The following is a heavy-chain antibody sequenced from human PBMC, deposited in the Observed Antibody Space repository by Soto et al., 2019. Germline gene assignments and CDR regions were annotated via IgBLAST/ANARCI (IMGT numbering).Heavy chain of an antibody. CDR3: ARGYSSGWSSYYYYYGMDV. J-gene: IGHJ6*02. CDR1: GYSFTSYW. Sequence: GESLKISCKGSGYSFTSYWISWVRQMPGEGLEWMGRIDPSDSYTNYSPSFQGHVTISADKSISTAYLQWSSLKASDTAMYYCARGYSSGWSSYYYYYGMDVWGQGTTVTVSS. D-gene: IGHD6-19*01. V-gene: IGHV5-10-1*01. CDR2: IDPSDSYT.